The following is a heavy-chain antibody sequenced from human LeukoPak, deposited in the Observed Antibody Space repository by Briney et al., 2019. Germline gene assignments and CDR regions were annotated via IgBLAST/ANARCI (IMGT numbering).Heavy chain of an antibody. CDR3: ARASRIIITFGGVAYCDY. J-gene: IGHJ4*02. Sequence: SETLSLTCSVSGASISSGGYYWSWIRQLPGKGLEWIGYIYYSGSTYYNPSLKSRVTISVDTSKNQFSLKLSSVTAADTAVYYCARASRIIITFGGVAYCDYWGQGALDTVSS. CDR2: IYYSGST. D-gene: IGHD3-16*01. CDR1: GASISSGGYY. V-gene: IGHV4-31*03.